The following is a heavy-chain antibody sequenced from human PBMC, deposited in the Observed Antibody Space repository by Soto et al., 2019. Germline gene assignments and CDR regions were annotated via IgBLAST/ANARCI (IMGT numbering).Heavy chain of an antibody. CDR1: GFTFSNYG. Sequence: GGSLRLSCAASGFTFSNYGMHWVRQAPDRGLEWVAAMWYDESRTFYAESVKGRFTISRDDSRKTLYLEMNTLRVDDTGVYYCVRDDSFRDSSAPWGKGTLVTVSS. V-gene: IGHV3-33*01. CDR2: MWYDESRT. J-gene: IGHJ5*02. CDR3: VRDDSFRDSSAP. D-gene: IGHD3-22*01.